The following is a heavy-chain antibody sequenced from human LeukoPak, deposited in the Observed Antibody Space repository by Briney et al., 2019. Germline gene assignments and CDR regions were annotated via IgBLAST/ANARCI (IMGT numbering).Heavy chain of an antibody. J-gene: IGHJ3*02. CDR3: ARDIGITLFGAVTHDALDI. V-gene: IGHV4-4*07. D-gene: IGHD3-3*01. Sequence: SETLSLTCTVSGGSISSYYWSWIRQPAGKGLEWIGRIYTSGSTNYNPSLKSRVTMSVDTSKNQFSLKLSSVTAADTAVYYCARDIGITLFGAVTHDALDIWGQGTMVTVSS. CDR2: IYTSGST. CDR1: GGSISSYY.